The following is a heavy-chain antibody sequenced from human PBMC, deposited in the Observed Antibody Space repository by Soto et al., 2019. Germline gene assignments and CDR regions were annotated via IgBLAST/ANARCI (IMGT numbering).Heavy chain of an antibody. CDR1: GFSLSNARMG. D-gene: IGHD2-8*01. Sequence: SGPTLVNPTETLTLTCTVSGFSLSNARMGVSWIRQPPGKALEWLAHIFSNDEKSYSTSLKSRLTISKDTSKSQVVLTMTNMDPVDTATYYCARIRTLSTYNWFDPWGQGTLVTVSS. V-gene: IGHV2-26*01. CDR3: ARIRTLSTYNWFDP. CDR2: IFSNDEK. J-gene: IGHJ5*02.